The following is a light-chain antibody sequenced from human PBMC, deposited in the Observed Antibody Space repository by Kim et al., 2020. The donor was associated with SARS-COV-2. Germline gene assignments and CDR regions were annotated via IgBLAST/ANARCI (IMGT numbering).Light chain of an antibody. V-gene: IGLV1-40*01. Sequence: QSVLTQPPSVSGAPGQRVTISCTGSSSNIGAGYDVHWYQQLPGTAPKFLIYDNTNWPSGVPDRFSGSKSGTSASLAITGLQAEDEADYYCQSYDSSLSGWVFGGGTQLTVL. CDR2: DNT. CDR1: SSNIGAGYD. J-gene: IGLJ3*02. CDR3: QSYDSSLSGWV.